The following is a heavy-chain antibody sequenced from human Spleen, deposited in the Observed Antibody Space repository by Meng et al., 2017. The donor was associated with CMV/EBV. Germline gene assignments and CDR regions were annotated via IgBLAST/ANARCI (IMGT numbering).Heavy chain of an antibody. CDR1: GGSISTGDYY. D-gene: IGHD3-3*01. Sequence: SETLSLTCTVSGGSISTGDYYWSWIRQPPGKGLEWIGYIYYSRSTYYNLSLKSRLTISVDTSKNQFSLKLSSVTAADTAVYYCARVLTIFGVVIIPDWFDPWGQGTLVTVSS. J-gene: IGHJ5*02. CDR3: ARVLTIFGVVIIPDWFDP. CDR2: IYYSRST. V-gene: IGHV4-30-4*08.